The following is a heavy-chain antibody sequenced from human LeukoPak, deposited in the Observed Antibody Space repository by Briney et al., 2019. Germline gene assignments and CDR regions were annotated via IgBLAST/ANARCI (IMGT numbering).Heavy chain of an antibody. CDR1: RFTFSSYG. CDR3: AKDLAVAGNDEYFQH. V-gene: IGHV3-30*02. J-gene: IGHJ1*01. Sequence: GGSLRLSCAASRFTFSSYGMHWVRQAPGKGLEWVAFIRYDGSNKYYADSVKGRFTISRDTSKNTLYLQMNSLRAEDTAVNYCAKDLAVAGNDEYFQHWGQGTLVTVSS. CDR2: IRYDGSNK. D-gene: IGHD6-19*01.